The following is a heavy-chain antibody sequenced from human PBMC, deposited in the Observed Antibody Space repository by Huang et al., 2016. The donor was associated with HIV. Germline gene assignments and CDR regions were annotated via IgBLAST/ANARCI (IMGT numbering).Heavy chain of an antibody. CDR1: GGTFNNA. D-gene: IGHD3-3*01. Sequence: QVQLVQSGAEVKKPGSSVKVSCKVSGGTFNNAISWVRQAPGQGLEWMGGSIPIFGTPNCARKFQGRVTVTADESASIAYMELSSLRSEDTAVYYCARGAPDLDSHLDHWGQGTLVTVSS. CDR2: SIPIFGTP. V-gene: IGHV1-69*13. J-gene: IGHJ4*02. CDR3: ARGAPDLDSHLDH.